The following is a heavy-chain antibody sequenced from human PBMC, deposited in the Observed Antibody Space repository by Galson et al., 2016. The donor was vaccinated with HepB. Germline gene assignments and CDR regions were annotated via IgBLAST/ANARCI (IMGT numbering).Heavy chain of an antibody. D-gene: IGHD5-12*01. Sequence: TLSLTCAVSGDSINSGGYSWSWIRPPPGKGLEWIGYMYFTGNTHYNPSLESRVTISVDTSTNQFSLRLSSVTAADTAVCYCARYGRGDSGYEYFFEHWGQGTLVTVSS. CDR3: ARYGRGDSGYEYFFEH. CDR2: MYFTGNT. J-gene: IGHJ4*02. V-gene: IGHV4-30-4*07. CDR1: GDSINSGGYS.